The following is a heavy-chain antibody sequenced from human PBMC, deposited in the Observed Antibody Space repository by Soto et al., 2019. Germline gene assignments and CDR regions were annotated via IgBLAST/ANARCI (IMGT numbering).Heavy chain of an antibody. Sequence: SETLSLTCTVSGGSISSGGYYWSWIRQHPGKGLEWIGYIYYSGSTYYNPSLKNRVNISVDTSKNQFSLKLSSVTAADTAFYYCASDLWFGESHDAFDIWGQGTMVTVSS. CDR1: GGSISSGGYY. J-gene: IGHJ3*02. CDR3: ASDLWFGESHDAFDI. CDR2: IYYSGST. D-gene: IGHD3-10*01. V-gene: IGHV4-31*03.